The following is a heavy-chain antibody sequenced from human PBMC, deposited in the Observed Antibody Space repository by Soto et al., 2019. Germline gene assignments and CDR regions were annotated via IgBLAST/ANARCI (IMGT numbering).Heavy chain of an antibody. V-gene: IGHV1-69*02. CDR1: GGTFSSYT. CDR3: ARRSLRAAGDAFDI. CDR2: IIPILGIA. D-gene: IGHD3-10*01. Sequence: GASVEVSCKASGGTFSSYTISWVRQAPGQGLEWMGRIIPILGIANYAQKFQGRVTITADKSTSTAYMELSSLRSEDTAVYYCARRSLRAAGDAFDIWGQGTVVTCSS. J-gene: IGHJ3*02.